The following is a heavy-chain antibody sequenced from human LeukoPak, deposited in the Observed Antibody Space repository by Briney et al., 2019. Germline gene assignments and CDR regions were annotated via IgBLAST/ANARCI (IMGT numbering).Heavy chain of an antibody. CDR2: IIPIFGTA. J-gene: IGHJ6*03. Sequence: SVKVSCKASGGTFSSYAISWVRQAPGQGLEWMGGIIPIFGTANYAQKFQGRVTITADESTSTAYMELSSLRSEDTAVYYCARGIRFLDNYYYYMDVWGKGTTVTVSS. D-gene: IGHD3-3*01. V-gene: IGHV1-69*13. CDR3: ARGIRFLDNYYYYMDV. CDR1: GGTFSSYA.